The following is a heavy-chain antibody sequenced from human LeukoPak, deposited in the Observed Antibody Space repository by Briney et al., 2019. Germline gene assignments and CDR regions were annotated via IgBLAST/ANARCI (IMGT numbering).Heavy chain of an antibody. CDR3: ARRSYNSPLRY. CDR2: IFHTGSP. D-gene: IGHD3-10*01. V-gene: IGHV4-38-2*02. CDR1: SYSISIGYY. J-gene: IGHJ4*02. Sequence: PSETLSLTCTVSSYSISIGYYWGWLRQPPGKGLEWIGSIFHTGSPYYNPSLKSRVTISVDTSKNQFSLKLSFVTAADTAVYYCARRSYNSPLRYWGQGTLVTVSS.